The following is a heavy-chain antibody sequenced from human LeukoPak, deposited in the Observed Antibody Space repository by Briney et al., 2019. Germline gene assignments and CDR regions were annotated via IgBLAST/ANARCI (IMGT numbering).Heavy chain of an antibody. Sequence: GGSLRLSCAASGFTFSSYSMNWVRQAPGKGLEWVSSISSSSSYIYYADSVKGRFTISRDNAKNSLYLQMNSLRAEDTAVYYCAREVHNYYDSSGYFERDAFDIWGQGTMVTASS. CDR1: GFTFSSYS. CDR2: ISSSSSYI. CDR3: AREVHNYYDSSGYFERDAFDI. J-gene: IGHJ3*02. V-gene: IGHV3-21*01. D-gene: IGHD3-22*01.